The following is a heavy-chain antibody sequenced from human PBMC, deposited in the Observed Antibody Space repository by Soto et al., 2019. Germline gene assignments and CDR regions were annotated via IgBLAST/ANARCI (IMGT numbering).Heavy chain of an antibody. D-gene: IGHD5-12*01. CDR2: IYPGDSDT. J-gene: IGHJ6*02. V-gene: IGHV5-51*01. CDR3: GRQRSGDGYIHYYYYGMDV. Sequence: GESLKISCKGSGYSFTSYWIGWVRQMPGKGLEWMGIIYPGDSDTRYSPSFQGQVTISADKSISTAYLQWSSLKASDTAMYYCGRQRSGDGYIHYYYYGMDVWGQGTTVTVSS. CDR1: GYSFTSYW.